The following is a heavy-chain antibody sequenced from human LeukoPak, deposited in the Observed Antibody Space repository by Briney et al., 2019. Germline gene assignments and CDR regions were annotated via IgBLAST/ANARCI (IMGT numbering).Heavy chain of an antibody. D-gene: IGHD6-13*01. V-gene: IGHV4-61*01. CDR2: MYSSGTI. CDR3: ARDDRQQLVYDY. Sequence: SETLSLTCTVSGGSVSGSYYWNWIRQPPGKGLEWIGYMYSSGTINYNPSLKSRVTVSIDMSKNQFSLKLSSVTAADTAVYYCARDDRQQLVYDYWGQGTLVTVSS. J-gene: IGHJ4*02. CDR1: GGSVSGSYY.